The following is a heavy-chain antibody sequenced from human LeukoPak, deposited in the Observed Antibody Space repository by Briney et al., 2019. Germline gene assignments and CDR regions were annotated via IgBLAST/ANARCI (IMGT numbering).Heavy chain of an antibody. J-gene: IGHJ4*02. CDR3: ARAEKGYYYGSGSYYPYYYFDY. CDR1: GGSISSGSYY. V-gene: IGHV4-61*02. CDR2: IYTSGST. D-gene: IGHD3-10*01. Sequence: SETLPLTCTVSGGSISSGSYYWSWIRQPAGKGLEWIGRIYTSGSTNYNPSLKSRVTISVDTSKNQFSLKLSSVTAADTAVYYCARAEKGYYYGSGSYYPYYYFDYWGQGTPVTVSS.